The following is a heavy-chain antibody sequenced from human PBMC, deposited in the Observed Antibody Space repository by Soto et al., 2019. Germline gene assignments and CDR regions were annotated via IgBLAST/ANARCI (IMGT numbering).Heavy chain of an antibody. J-gene: IGHJ4*02. D-gene: IGHD6-13*01. Sequence: ASVKVSCKASGYTFTNCAMHWVRQAPGQRLEWMGWINAGDGNTKYSQKFQGRVTITRDTSASTAYMELSSLISEDTAVYYCARPTSSSWHVFDYWGQGTLVTVS. CDR3: ARPTSSSWHVFDY. CDR1: GYTFTNCA. CDR2: INAGDGNT. V-gene: IGHV1-3*01.